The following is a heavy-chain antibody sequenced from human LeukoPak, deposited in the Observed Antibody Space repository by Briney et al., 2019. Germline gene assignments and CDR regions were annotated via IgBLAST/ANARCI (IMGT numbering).Heavy chain of an antibody. V-gene: IGHV3-7*03. CDR1: GFTFSTYW. CDR2: IKQDGSER. CDR3: ARTTEGYAGGPGYSYYYYMDV. Sequence: PGGSLRLSCAASGFTFSTYWMNWARQAPGKGLEWVANIKQDGSERYYVDSVKGRFTISRDNARNSLYLQMTSLRAEDTAVYYCARTTEGYAGGPGYSYYYYMDVWGKGTTVTISS. J-gene: IGHJ6*03. D-gene: IGHD5-12*01.